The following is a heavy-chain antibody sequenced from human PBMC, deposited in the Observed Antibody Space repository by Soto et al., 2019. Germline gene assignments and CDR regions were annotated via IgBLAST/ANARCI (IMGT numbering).Heavy chain of an antibody. CDR1: GFTFSRYW. Sequence: GGSLRLSCAASGFTFSRYWMSWVRQAPGKGLEWVANIKQDGGEKNYVDSVKGRFTISRDNAENSLYLQMNSLRAEDTAVYYRARHAGAVSGNNYYSSGMDGRGQGATVPVS. D-gene: IGHD6-19*01. V-gene: IGHV3-7*01. CDR3: ARHAGAVSGNNYYSSGMDG. CDR2: IKQDGGEK. J-gene: IGHJ6*02.